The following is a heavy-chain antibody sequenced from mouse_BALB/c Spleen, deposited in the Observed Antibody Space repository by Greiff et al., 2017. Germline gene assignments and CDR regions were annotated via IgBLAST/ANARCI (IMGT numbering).Heavy chain of an antibody. CDR1: GYTFTDYN. D-gene: IGHD1-2*01. Sequence: VQLQQSGPELVKPGASVKISCKASGYTFTDYNMHWVKQSHGKSLEWIGYIYPYNGGTGYNQKFKSKATLTVDNSSSTAYMELRSLTSEDSAVYYCARNAFFQFITTGTGARDYWGQGTSVTVAS. CDR2: IYPYNGGT. V-gene: IGHV1S29*02. J-gene: IGHJ4*01. CDR3: ARNAFFQFITTGTGARDY.